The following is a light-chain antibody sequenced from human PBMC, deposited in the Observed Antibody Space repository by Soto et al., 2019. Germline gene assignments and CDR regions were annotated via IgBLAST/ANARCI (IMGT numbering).Light chain of an antibody. V-gene: IGKV3-15*01. CDR2: GPS. Sequence: EIVMTQSPATLSVSPGERVTLSCRASQSVSYNLAWYQQKPGQAPRLLIYGPSTRATGIPARFSGSGSGTEFTLTISSLQSEDFALYYCQQYNNWPRTFGQGTTVHIK. CDR3: QQYNNWPRT. CDR1: QSVSYN. J-gene: IGKJ1*01.